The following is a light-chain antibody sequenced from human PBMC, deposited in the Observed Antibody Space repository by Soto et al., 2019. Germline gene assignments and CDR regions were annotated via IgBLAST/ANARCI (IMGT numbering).Light chain of an antibody. V-gene: IGKV1-5*03. CDR1: QSISSW. CDR2: KAS. Sequence: DIQMTQSPSTLSASVGDRVIITCRVSQSISSWLAWYQQRPGKAPKVLIYKASHLESGVPSRFSGSGSGTEFTLTISSLQPDDFATYYCKQYDSYWSFGQGTKVEIK. CDR3: KQYDSYWS. J-gene: IGKJ1*01.